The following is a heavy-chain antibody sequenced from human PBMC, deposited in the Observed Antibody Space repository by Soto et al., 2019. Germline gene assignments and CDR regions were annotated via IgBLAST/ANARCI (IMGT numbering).Heavy chain of an antibody. V-gene: IGHV5-51*01. J-gene: IGHJ4*02. CDR1: GYNFTTYW. Sequence: GESLKISCKASGYNFTTYWIGWVRQMPGKGLELMGIMYPGDSDTRYSPSFQGQVTISADKSINTAYLQWSSLKASDTAMYYCARREGNSKGDYWGQGTLVTVSS. CDR3: ARREGNSKGDY. D-gene: IGHD1-20*01. CDR2: MYPGDSDT.